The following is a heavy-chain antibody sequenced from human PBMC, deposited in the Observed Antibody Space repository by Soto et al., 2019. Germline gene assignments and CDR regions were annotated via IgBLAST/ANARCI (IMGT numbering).Heavy chain of an antibody. Sequence: QVQLVQSGAEVKKPGSSVKVSCKASGGTFSSYTISWVRQAPGQGLEWMGRIIPILGIANYAQKFQGRVTITADKSTSTAYMELSSLRSEDTAVYYCARVRRDGYYDFDYWGQGTLVNVSS. CDR2: IIPILGIA. D-gene: IGHD4-17*01. CDR3: ARVRRDGYYDFDY. J-gene: IGHJ4*02. CDR1: GGTFSSYT. V-gene: IGHV1-69*02.